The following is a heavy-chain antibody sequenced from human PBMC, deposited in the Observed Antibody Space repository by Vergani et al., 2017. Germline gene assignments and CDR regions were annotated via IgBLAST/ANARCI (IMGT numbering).Heavy chain of an antibody. CDR3: ARIGQYXFDY. Sequence: EVQLVESGGGLVQPGGSLRLSCAASGFTFSSYWTSWVRQAPGKGLEWVANIKQDGSEKYYVDSVKGRFTISRDNAKNSLYLQMNSLRAEDTAVYYCARIGQYXFDYWGQGTLVTVSS. J-gene: IGHJ4*02. CDR2: IKQDGSEK. CDR1: GFTFSSYW. V-gene: IGHV3-7*03.